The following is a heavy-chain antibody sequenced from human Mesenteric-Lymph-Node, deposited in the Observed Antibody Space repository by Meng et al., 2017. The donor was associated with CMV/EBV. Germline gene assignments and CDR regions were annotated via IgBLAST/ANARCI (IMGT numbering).Heavy chain of an antibody. CDR1: GYTFTSYD. CDR2: MNPNSGNT. Sequence: ASVKVSCKASGYTFTSYDINWVRQATGQGLEGMGWMNPNSGNTGYAQKFQGRVSITRNTSISTAYMERSSLRSEDTAVYYCARWKAGYYYYGMDVWGQGTTVTVSS. CDR3: ARWKAGYYYYGMDV. J-gene: IGHJ6*02. V-gene: IGHV1-8*03. D-gene: IGHD1-1*01.